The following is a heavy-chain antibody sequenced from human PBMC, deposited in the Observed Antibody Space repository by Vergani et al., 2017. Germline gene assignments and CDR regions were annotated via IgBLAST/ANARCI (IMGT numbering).Heavy chain of an antibody. J-gene: IGHJ6*03. CDR1: GYSFTSYW. Sequence: EVQLVQSGAEVKKPGESLKISCKGSGYSFTSYWIGWVRQMPGKGLEWMGIIYPGDSDTRYSPSFQGQVTISADKSISTAYLQWSSLKASDTAMYYCERHAKRGCSSTSCYLDYYYYMDVWGKGTTVTVSS. CDR3: ERHAKRGCSSTSCYLDYYYYMDV. V-gene: IGHV5-51*01. D-gene: IGHD2-2*01. CDR2: IYPGDSDT.